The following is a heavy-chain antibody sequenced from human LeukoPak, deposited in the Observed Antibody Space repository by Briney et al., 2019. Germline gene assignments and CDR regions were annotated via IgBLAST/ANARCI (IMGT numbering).Heavy chain of an antibody. Sequence: HSALSLRLSCSAYGFTCSSYGMNWVRQAPAKGLEWVAVISYDGSKNYYAASAKGRCTISSDNSKNTLYLQMNSLRAEDTAVYYCAKGGPRIVGATAYFDYWGQGTLVTVSS. CDR1: GFTCSSYG. CDR2: ISYDGSKN. V-gene: IGHV3-30*18. CDR3: AKGGPRIVGATAYFDY. J-gene: IGHJ4*02. D-gene: IGHD1-26*01.